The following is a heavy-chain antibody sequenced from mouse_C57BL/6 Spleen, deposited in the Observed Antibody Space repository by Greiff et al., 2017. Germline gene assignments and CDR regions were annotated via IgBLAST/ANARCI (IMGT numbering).Heavy chain of an antibody. D-gene: IGHD3-3*01. Sequence: VQLKESGPELVKPGASVKMSCKASGYTFTDYNMHWVKQSHGKSLEWIGYINPNNGGTSYNQKFKGKATLTVNKSSSTAYMELRSLTSEDSAVYYCVPEGRHWYFDVWGTGTTVTVSS. CDR3: VPEGRHWYFDV. J-gene: IGHJ1*03. CDR2: INPNNGGT. V-gene: IGHV1-22*01. CDR1: GYTFTDYN.